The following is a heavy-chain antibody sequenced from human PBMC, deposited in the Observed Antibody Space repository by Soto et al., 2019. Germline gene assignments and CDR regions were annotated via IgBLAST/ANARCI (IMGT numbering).Heavy chain of an antibody. CDR3: AREGFDYVLRHGMDV. Sequence: ASVKVSCKASGYTFTSYGISWVRQAPGQGLEWMGWISAYNGNTNYAQKLQGRVTMTTDTSTSTAYMELRSLRSDDTAVYFCAREGFDYVLRHGMDVWGQGTPVTVSS. CDR1: GYTFTSYG. CDR2: ISAYNGNT. J-gene: IGHJ6*02. V-gene: IGHV1-18*04. D-gene: IGHD3-16*01.